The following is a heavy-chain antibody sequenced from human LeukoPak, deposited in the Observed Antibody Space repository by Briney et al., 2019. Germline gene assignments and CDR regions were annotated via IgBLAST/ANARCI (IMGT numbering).Heavy chain of an antibody. V-gene: IGHV3-23*01. D-gene: IGHD5-18*01. CDR1: GFTFSNCA. J-gene: IGHJ4*02. CDR2: VSDDGAKT. CDR3: VKEERGYCYGDY. Sequence: GGSLRLSCAASGFTFSNCAMSWVRQPPGKGLEWVSAVSDDGAKTWYADSVKGRFTISRDNSKNTVSLQMTNLRADDTARYYCVKEERGYCYGDYWGQGTLVTVSS.